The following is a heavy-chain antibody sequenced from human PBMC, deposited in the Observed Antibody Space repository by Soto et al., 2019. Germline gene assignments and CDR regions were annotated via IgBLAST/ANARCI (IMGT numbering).Heavy chain of an antibody. CDR3: ARVRVREWLDPFYMDV. Sequence: GGSLRLSCADSGFTVSSNYMSWVRQAPGKGLEWVSVIYSGGSTYYADSVKGRFTISRDNFKNTLYLQINSLSTEDTAVYYCARVRVREWLDPFYMDVWGKGTTVTVSS. D-gene: IGHD6-19*01. V-gene: IGHV3-53*01. CDR2: IYSGGST. J-gene: IGHJ6*03. CDR1: GFTVSSNY.